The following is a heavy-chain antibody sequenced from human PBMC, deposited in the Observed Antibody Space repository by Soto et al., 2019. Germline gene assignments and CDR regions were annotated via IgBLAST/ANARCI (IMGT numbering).Heavy chain of an antibody. CDR3: ARLQAAAGDNDLTFDY. CDR1: GGTFSNDI. D-gene: IGHD6-13*01. J-gene: IGHJ4*02. Sequence: KVSCKTSGGTFSNDIITWVRQMPGKGLEWMGRIDPSDSYTNYSPSFQGHATISADKSISTAYLQWSSLKASDTAMYYCARLQAAAGDNDLTFDYWGQGTLVTVSS. CDR2: IDPSDSYT. V-gene: IGHV5-10-1*01.